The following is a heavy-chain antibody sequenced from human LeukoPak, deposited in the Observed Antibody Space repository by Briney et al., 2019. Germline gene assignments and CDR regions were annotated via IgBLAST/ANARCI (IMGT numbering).Heavy chain of an antibody. J-gene: IGHJ4*02. Sequence: GGSLRLSCEASGLTFSSYSMNWVRQAPGKGLEWDSYINSGSSTIYYTDSVKGRFTISRDNAKNSLYLQMSSLRAEDTAVYYCARDGISLYWGQGTLVTVSS. V-gene: IGHV3-48*04. CDR2: INSGSSTI. CDR3: ARDGISLY. CDR1: GLTFSSYS. D-gene: IGHD2/OR15-2a*01.